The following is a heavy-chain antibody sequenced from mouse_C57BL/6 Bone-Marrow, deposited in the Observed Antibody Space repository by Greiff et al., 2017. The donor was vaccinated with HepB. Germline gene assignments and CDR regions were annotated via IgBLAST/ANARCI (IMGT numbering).Heavy chain of an antibody. V-gene: IGHV5-12*01. CDR3: ARGGFITTVVATSYYAMDY. CDR2: ISNGGGST. CDR1: GFTFSDYY. D-gene: IGHD1-1*01. J-gene: IGHJ4*01. Sequence: EVKLVESGGGLVQPGGSLKLSCAASGFTFSDYYMYWVRQTPEKRLEWVAYISNGGGSTYYPDTVKGRFTISRDNAKNTLYLQMSRLKSEDTAMYYCARGGFITTVVATSYYAMDYWGQGTSVTVSS.